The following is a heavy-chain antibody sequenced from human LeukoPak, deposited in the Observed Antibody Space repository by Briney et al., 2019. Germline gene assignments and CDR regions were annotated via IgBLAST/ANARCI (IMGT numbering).Heavy chain of an antibody. CDR3: VRSFNYGPLL. V-gene: IGHV4-34*01. CDR1: GFTFSSYA. J-gene: IGHJ6*02. D-gene: IGHD3-10*01. CDR2: LNHSGST. Sequence: GSLRLSCAASGFTFSSYAMSWVRQSPGKGLEWIGELNHSGSTNYNPSLKNRVTILADTAQNQFSLKLSSVTAADTAVYYCVRSFNYGPLLWGQGTTVIVSS.